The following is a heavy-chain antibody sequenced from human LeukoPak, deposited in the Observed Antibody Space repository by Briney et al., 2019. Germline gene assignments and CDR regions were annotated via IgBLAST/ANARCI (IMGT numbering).Heavy chain of an antibody. D-gene: IGHD3-9*01. CDR1: GGSISSHY. Sequence: KPSETLSLTCTVSGGSISSHYWSWIRQPPGKGLEWIGYIYYSGSTNYNPSLKSRVTISVDTSKNQFSLKLSSVTAADTAVYYCARAMVNYDILTGRSVLFDPWGQGTLVTVSS. CDR3: ARAMVNYDILTGRSVLFDP. CDR2: IYYSGST. J-gene: IGHJ5*02. V-gene: IGHV4-59*11.